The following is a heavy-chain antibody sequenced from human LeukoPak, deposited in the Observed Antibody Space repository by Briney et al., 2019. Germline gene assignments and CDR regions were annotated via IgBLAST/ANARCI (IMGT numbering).Heavy chain of an antibody. J-gene: IGHJ5*02. CDR3: ARDKGQYGSGTRGFTWFDP. Sequence: PSETLSLTCIVSGGSISSSNYYWRWIRQSPGKGLELIGSIYSRGSTYYNPSRKSLVIVSSEMSKNQFSMMLDSVPAADTAVYYCARDKGQYGSGTRGFTWFDPWGKGTMVTVSS. V-gene: IGHV4-39*07. D-gene: IGHD3-10*01. CDR1: GGSISSSNYY. CDR2: IYSRGST.